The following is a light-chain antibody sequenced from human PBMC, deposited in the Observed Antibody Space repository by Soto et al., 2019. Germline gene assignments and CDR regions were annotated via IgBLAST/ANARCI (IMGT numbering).Light chain of an antibody. CDR2: DAS. CDR3: QQRSNWPPALS. J-gene: IGKJ4*01. V-gene: IGKV3-11*01. Sequence: EIVLTQSPATLSLSPGETASLSCRASQSIRSFLAWYQHKPGQAPRLLIYDASNRATGIPARFSGSGSGTDFTLTISSLEPEDFAVYDCQQRSNWPPALSFGGGTKVEI. CDR1: QSIRSF.